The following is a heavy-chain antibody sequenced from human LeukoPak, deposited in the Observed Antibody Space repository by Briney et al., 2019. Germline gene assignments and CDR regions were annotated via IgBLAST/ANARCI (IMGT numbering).Heavy chain of an antibody. D-gene: IGHD2-15*01. J-gene: IGHJ4*02. CDR1: GFSFSITW. V-gene: IGHV3-74*01. CDR2: IYSDSSCT. CDR3: TKDAGYASDY. Sequence: VGSLRLSCAASGFSFSITWMHWVRQAPGQGLEWGSRIYSDSSCTTYADSVKVRFTISRDNAKNTVYLQRSRLRVEDTAVYFCTKDAGYASDYWGQGILVPVSS.